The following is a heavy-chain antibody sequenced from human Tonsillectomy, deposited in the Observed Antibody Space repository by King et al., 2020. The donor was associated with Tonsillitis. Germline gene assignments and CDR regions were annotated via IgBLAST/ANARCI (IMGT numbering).Heavy chain of an antibody. CDR2: ISAYNGNT. Sequence: VQLVESGAEVKKPGASVKVSCKASGYTFTSYGISWVRQAPGQGLEWMGWISAYNGNTNYTQKLQGRVTMTTDTSTSTAYMELRSLRSDDTAVYYCARLYSGSYRGAYYYYYMDVWGKGTTVTVSS. J-gene: IGHJ6*03. CDR3: ARLYSGSYRGAYYYYYMDV. V-gene: IGHV1-18*01. CDR1: GYTFTSYG. D-gene: IGHD1-26*01.